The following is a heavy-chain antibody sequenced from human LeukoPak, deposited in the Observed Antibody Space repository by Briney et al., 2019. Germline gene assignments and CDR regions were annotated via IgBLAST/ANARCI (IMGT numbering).Heavy chain of an antibody. J-gene: IGHJ4*02. Sequence: SGTLSLTCTVSGGSIGSNYWTWIRQPPGKGLEYIGYIYYTGGTNYNPSLKSRVTISVDTSKNQFSLKLSSVTAADTAVYFCAKYGKSGWVIDYWGQGTLVTVSS. CDR3: AKYGKSGWVIDY. D-gene: IGHD6-19*01. V-gene: IGHV4-59*08. CDR2: IYYTGGT. CDR1: GGSIGSNY.